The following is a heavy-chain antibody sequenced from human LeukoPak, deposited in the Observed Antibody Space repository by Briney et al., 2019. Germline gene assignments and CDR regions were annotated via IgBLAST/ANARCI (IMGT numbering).Heavy chain of an antibody. CDR1: GYTFTGYY. V-gene: IGHV1-2*02. CDR3: ARDQGIASDP. Sequence: ASVKVSCKASGYTFTGYYMHWVRQAPGQGREWMGWINTNSGGTNYAQKFQGRVTMTRDTSISTAYMELSRLRSDDTDVYYCARDQGIASDPWGQGTLVTVSS. CDR2: INTNSGGT. J-gene: IGHJ5*02. D-gene: IGHD6-13*01.